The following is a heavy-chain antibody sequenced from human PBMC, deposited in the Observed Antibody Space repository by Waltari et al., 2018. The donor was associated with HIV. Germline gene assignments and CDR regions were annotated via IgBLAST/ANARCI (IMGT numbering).Heavy chain of an antibody. CDR2: ISGSGGST. V-gene: IGHV3-23*01. CDR1: GFTFSSSS. CDR3: AKGDSSGYKNWFDP. J-gene: IGHJ5*02. D-gene: IGHD3-22*01. Sequence: EVQLLESGGGLVQPGGSLRLSCAASGFTFSSSSLSWVRQAPGKGLEWVSAISGSGGSTYYADSVKGRFTISRDNSKNTLYLQMNSLRAEDTAVYYCAKGDSSGYKNWFDPWGQGTLVTVSS.